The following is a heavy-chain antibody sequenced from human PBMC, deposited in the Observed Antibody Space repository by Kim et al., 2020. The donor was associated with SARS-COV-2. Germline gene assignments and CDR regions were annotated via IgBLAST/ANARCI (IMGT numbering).Heavy chain of an antibody. CDR1: GDSVSTNSAT. D-gene: IGHD3-22*01. CDR2: TYYRSKWYN. V-gene: IGHV6-1*01. J-gene: IGHJ4*02. CDR3: ARVDATDGSGH. Sequence: SQTLSLTCAISGDSVSTNSATWNWIRPSPSRGLEWLGRTYYRSKWYNDYAVSVKSRISISPDTSKNQFSLQLSSVTPEDTAVYYCARVDATDGSGHWGQGTLVTVSS.